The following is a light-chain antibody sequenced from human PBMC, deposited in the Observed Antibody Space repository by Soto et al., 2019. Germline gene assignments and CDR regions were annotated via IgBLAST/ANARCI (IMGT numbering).Light chain of an antibody. CDR3: QQYDNWPIT. Sequence: EFVLTQSPGTLSLSPGERATLSFRASQSVSSNLAWYQQKPGQAPRLLISGASTRATGIPARLSGSGSGTEFTLTISSLRSEDFAVYYCQQYDNWPITFGQGTRLEI. CDR2: GAS. J-gene: IGKJ5*01. CDR1: QSVSSN. V-gene: IGKV3-15*01.